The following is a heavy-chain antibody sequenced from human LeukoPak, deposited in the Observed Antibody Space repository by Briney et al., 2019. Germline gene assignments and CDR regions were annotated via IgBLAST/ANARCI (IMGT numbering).Heavy chain of an antibody. CDR1: GFTFSSYA. CDR3: AKSEDNYGSGLIPFDY. CDR2: ISGSGGST. J-gene: IGHJ4*02. V-gene: IGHV3-23*01. D-gene: IGHD3-10*01. Sequence: GGSLRLSCAASGFTFSSYAMSWVRQAPGEGLEWVSAISGSGGSTYYADSVKGRFTISRDNSKNTLYLQMNSLRAEDTAVYYCAKSEDNYGSGLIPFDYWGQGTLVTVSS.